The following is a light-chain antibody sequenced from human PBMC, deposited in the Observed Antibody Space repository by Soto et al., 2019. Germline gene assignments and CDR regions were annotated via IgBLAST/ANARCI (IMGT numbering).Light chain of an antibody. CDR3: QQYNSDSVI. CDR1: QTISDW. V-gene: IGKV1-5*03. CDR2: KTS. J-gene: IGKJ5*01. Sequence: DIQMTQSPSTLSASVGDRVTITCRASQTISDWLAWYQQKPGKAPKPLIYKTSILDIAXXYRSSGXGSGKELNIKISRLQPDDFATYYCQQYNSDSVIFGQGTRLELK.